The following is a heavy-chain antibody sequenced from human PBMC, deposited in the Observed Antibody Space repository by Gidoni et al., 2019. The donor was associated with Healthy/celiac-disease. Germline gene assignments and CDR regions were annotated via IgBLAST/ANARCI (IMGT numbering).Heavy chain of an antibody. CDR3: ARDTYYDFWSGYTGVYRWFDP. J-gene: IGHJ5*02. V-gene: IGHV4-34*01. D-gene: IGHD3-3*01. CDR1: GGSFSGYY. CDR2: INHSGST. Sequence: QVQLQQWGAGLLKPSETLSLPCAVYGGSFSGYYWSWIRQPPGKGLEWIGEINHSGSTNYNPSLKSRVTISVDTSKNQFSLKLSSVTAADTALYYCARDTYYDFWSGYTGVYRWFDPWGQGTLVTVSS.